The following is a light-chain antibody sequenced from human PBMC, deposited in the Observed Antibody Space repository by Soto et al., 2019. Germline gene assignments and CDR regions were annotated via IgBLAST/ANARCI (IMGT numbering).Light chain of an antibody. CDR1: ESVTNY. CDR3: QQYNNWPTWT. V-gene: IGKV3-11*01. J-gene: IGKJ1*01. CDR2: DVS. Sequence: EIVLTQSPSTLSFSPCEICTLSFMARESVTNYLAWYQQKPGQAPRLLVYDVSNRATGIPARFSGSGSETEFTLTISSLQAEDSAVYFCQQYNNWPTWTFGQGTKVDIK.